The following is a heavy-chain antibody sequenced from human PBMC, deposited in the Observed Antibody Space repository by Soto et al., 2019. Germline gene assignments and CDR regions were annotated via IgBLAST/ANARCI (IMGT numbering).Heavy chain of an antibody. Sequence: QVQLQESGPGLVNPSETLSLTCTVSGGSVSSGNSYWSWIRQPPGKGLEWIGYIYYSGSATYNPSLVIRVPLAADTSKNQFSLKLSSVTAADTAVYYWARRAGAAAGADNWFDPWGQGTLVAVSS. V-gene: IGHV4-61*01. J-gene: IGHJ5*02. CDR2: IYYSGSA. CDR3: ARRAGAAAGADNWFDP. D-gene: IGHD6-13*01. CDR1: GGSVSSGNSY.